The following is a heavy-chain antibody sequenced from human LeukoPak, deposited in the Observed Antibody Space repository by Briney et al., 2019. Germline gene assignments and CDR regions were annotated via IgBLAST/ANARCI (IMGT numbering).Heavy chain of an antibody. V-gene: IGHV3-64D*09. CDR2: ITSGGGST. CDR1: GFTFSVYA. Sequence: GRSLRLSCSASGFTFSVYAMHWVRQPPGKGLEYVSAITSGGGSTYYADSMKGRFTISRDNSKNTLYLQMSSLRAEDTAVYYCVKSRASSSYVHDYWGQGTLVTVSS. D-gene: IGHD6-13*01. J-gene: IGHJ4*02. CDR3: VKSRASSSYVHDY.